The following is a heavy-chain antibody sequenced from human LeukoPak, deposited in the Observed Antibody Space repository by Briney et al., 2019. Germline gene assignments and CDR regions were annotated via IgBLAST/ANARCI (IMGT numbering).Heavy chain of an antibody. CDR1: GFTFSSYA. V-gene: IGHV3-23*03. Sequence: GGSLRLSCAASGFTFSSYAMHWVRQAPGKGLEWVSVIYSGGSTYYADSVKGRFTISRDNSKNTLYLQMNSLRAEDTAVYYCAKAGSGSYYYFDYWGQGTLVTVSS. CDR2: IYSGGST. CDR3: AKAGSGSYYYFDY. D-gene: IGHD3-10*01. J-gene: IGHJ4*02.